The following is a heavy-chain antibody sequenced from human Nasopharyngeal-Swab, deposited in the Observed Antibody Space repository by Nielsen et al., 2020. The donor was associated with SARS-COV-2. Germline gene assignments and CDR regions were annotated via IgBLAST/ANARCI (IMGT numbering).Heavy chain of an antibody. J-gene: IGHJ1*01. V-gene: IGHV3-9*01. Sequence: GGSLRLSCAASGFTFSSYSMNWVRQAPGKGLEWVSGISWNSGSIGYADSVKGRFTISRDNAKNSLYLQMNSLRAEDTALYYCAKDRNRGYCSGGSCYSSEYFQHWGQGTLVTVSS. CDR2: ISWNSGSI. D-gene: IGHD2-15*01. CDR3: AKDRNRGYCSGGSCYSSEYFQH. CDR1: GFTFSSYS.